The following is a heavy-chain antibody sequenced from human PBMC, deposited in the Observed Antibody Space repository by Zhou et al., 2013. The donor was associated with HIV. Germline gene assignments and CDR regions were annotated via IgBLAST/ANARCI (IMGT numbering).Heavy chain of an antibody. J-gene: IGHJ4*02. V-gene: IGHV1-69*05. D-gene: IGHD6-13*01. CDR1: GYTFRGYG. CDR2: IIPIFGTS. Sequence: QVQLVQSGAEVKKPGASVKVSCKASGYTFRGYGISWVRQAPGQGLEWMGGIIPIFGTSVYAQKFQGRVTITTDESTITAFMQLSSLRSDDTAVYYCARGVSWATSGLDYWGQGSLVTVSS. CDR3: ARGVSWATSGLDY.